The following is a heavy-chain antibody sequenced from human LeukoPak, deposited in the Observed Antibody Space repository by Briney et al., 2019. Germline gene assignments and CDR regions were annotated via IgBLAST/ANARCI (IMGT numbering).Heavy chain of an antibody. V-gene: IGHV3-23*01. CDR3: AKDPVYYYDSSGRDY. J-gene: IGHJ4*02. Sequence: GGSLRLSCAASGFTFTSYAMHWVRQAPGKGLEWVSAISGSGGSTYYADSVKGRFTISRDNSKNTLYLQMNSLRAEDTAVYYCAKDPVYYYDSSGRDYWGQGTLVTVSS. D-gene: IGHD3-22*01. CDR2: ISGSGGST. CDR1: GFTFTSYA.